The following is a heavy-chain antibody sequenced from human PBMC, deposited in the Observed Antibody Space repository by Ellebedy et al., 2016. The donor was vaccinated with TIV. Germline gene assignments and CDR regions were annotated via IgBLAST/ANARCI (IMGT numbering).Heavy chain of an antibody. CDR2: INTNGGST. CDR1: GFTFSHNW. CDR3: VGGGTIGVSVDFYNY. Sequence: GESLKISCVASGFTFSHNWMHWVRQAPGKGLEYVSAINTNGGSTDYAESVKGRFTISRDNSKNTLYLQMNSLRAEDTAVYYCVGGGTIGVSVDFYNYWGQGTLVTVSS. J-gene: IGHJ4*02. V-gene: IGHV3-64D*06. D-gene: IGHD2-15*01.